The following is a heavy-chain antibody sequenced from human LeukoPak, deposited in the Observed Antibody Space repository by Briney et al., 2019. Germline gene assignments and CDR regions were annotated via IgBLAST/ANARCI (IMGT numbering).Heavy chain of an antibody. CDR1: GFTFGDYA. CDR2: IRSKAYGGTT. D-gene: IGHD3-22*01. Sequence: PGGSLRLSCTVSGFTFGDYAMSWFRQAPGKGLEWVGFIRSKAYGGTTEYAASVKGRFTISRDDSKSIAYLQMNSLKTEDTAVYYCSLDSSGYFDAFDIWGQGTMVTVSS. V-gene: IGHV3-49*03. J-gene: IGHJ3*02. CDR3: SLDSSGYFDAFDI.